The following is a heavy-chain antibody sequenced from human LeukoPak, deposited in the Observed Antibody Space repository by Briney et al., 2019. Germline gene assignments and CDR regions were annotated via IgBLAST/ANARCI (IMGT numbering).Heavy chain of an antibody. Sequence: GGSLRLSCAASGYTFSDFAMHWVRQASGKGLEWVGRIRSKAKSYETSYAASVKGRFTISRDDLKNTAYLQMNSLKNEDTALYYCTRPSDTVGDYWGQGTLVTVSS. CDR2: IRSKAKSYET. CDR3: TRPSDTVGDY. D-gene: IGHD5-12*01. CDR1: GYTFSDFA. J-gene: IGHJ4*02. V-gene: IGHV3-73*01.